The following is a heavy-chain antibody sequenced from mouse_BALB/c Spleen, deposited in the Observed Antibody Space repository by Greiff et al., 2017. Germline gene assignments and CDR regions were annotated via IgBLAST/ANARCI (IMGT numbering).Heavy chain of an antibody. Sequence: EVKLLESGPGLVKPSQSLSLTCSVTGYSITSGYYWNWIRQFPGNKLEWMGYISYDGSNNYNPSLKNRISITRDTSKNQFFLKLNSVTTEDTATYYCARDERQLGAWFAYWGQGTLVTVSA. V-gene: IGHV3-6*02. J-gene: IGHJ3*01. CDR2: ISYDGSN. CDR1: GYSITSGYY. D-gene: IGHD3-2*01. CDR3: ARDERQLGAWFAY.